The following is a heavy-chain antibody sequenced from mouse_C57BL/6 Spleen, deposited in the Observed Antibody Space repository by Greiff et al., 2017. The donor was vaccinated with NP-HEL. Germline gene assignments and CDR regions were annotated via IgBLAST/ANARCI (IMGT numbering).Heavy chain of an antibody. CDR3: ARNVDY. J-gene: IGHJ2*01. Sequence: QVQLQQPGAELVKPGASVKMSCKASGYTFTSYWITWVKQRPGQGLEWIGDIYPGSGSTNYNEKFKSKATLTVDQSSSTAYMQLSSRTSEDAAVYYCARNVDYWGQGTTLTVSS. CDR2: IYPGSGST. CDR1: GYTFTSYW. V-gene: IGHV1-55*01.